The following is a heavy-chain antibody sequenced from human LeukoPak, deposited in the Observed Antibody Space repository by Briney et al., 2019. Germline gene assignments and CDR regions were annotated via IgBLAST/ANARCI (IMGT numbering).Heavy chain of an antibody. CDR2: FFYSGST. Sequence: SETLSLTCTVSGGSISSSSKYWGWIRQSPGKGLEWIGNFFYSGSTYCNPSLKSRVTISVDTSKNQFSLKLSSVTAADTAVYYCARVVPMYSSDWYDDYWGQGTLVTVSS. V-gene: IGHV4-39*01. CDR3: ARVVPMYSSDWYDDY. D-gene: IGHD6-19*01. CDR1: GGSISSSSKY. J-gene: IGHJ4*02.